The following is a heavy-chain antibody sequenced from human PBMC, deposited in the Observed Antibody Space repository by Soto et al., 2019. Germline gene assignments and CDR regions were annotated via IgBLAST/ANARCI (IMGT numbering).Heavy chain of an antibody. CDR1: GGSISSYY. Sequence: QIQLQESGPGLVKPSETLSLTCTVSGGSISSYYWSWIWQPPGKGLELIGYIYHSGSTNYSPSLKSRVTISVDASKIHFSLKLSSVTAADTAVYYCARAKGYYIPKTSYFYYYGMDVWGQGTTVTVSS. CDR3: ARAKGYYIPKTSYFYYYGMDV. V-gene: IGHV4-59*01. CDR2: IYHSGST. J-gene: IGHJ6*02. D-gene: IGHD3-3*01.